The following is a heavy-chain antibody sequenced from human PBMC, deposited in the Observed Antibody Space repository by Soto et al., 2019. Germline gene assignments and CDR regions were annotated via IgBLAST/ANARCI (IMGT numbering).Heavy chain of an antibody. V-gene: IGHV3-23*01. D-gene: IGHD3-3*01. CDR1: GFTFSSYA. J-gene: IGHJ4*02. Sequence: GGSLRLSCAASGFTFSSYAMSWVRQAPGKGLEWVSAISGSGGSTYYADSVKGRFTISRDNSKNTLYLQMNSLRAEDTAVYYCAKAPSITIFGVVPYYFDYWGQGTLVTVSS. CDR2: ISGSGGST. CDR3: AKAPSITIFGVVPYYFDY.